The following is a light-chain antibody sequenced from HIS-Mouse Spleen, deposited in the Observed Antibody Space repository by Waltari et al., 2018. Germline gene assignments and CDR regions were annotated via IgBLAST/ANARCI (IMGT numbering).Light chain of an antibody. J-gene: IGLJ3*02. V-gene: IGLV2-14*01. Sequence: QSALTQPASVSGSPGQSITISCTGTSSYVGGYNYVSWSQQHPGKAPKLMLYEVSNRPSGVSNRLSGSKSGNTASLTISGLQAEDEADYYCSSYTSSSTRVFGGGTKLTVL. CDR1: SSYVGGYNY. CDR2: EVS. CDR3: SSYTSSSTRV.